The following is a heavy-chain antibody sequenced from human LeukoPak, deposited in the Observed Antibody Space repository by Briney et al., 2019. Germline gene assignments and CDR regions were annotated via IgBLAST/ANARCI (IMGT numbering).Heavy chain of an antibody. V-gene: IGHV3-15*01. J-gene: IGHJ5*02. CDR3: TSTIVVVTTWFDP. CDR1: GFTLSDAY. CDR2: IKNKTNGGTT. D-gene: IGHD1-26*01. Sequence: GGSLRLSCAASGFTLSDAYMSWVRQAPGKGLEWVGRIKNKTNGGTTDYAAPVKGRFTISRDDSKNTLYLQMNSLKTEDTAVYYCTSTIVVVTTWFDPWGQGTLVTVSS.